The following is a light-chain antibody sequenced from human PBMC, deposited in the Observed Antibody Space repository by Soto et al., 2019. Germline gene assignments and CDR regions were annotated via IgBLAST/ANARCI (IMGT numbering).Light chain of an antibody. V-gene: IGKV3-20*01. CDR2: ATS. CDR3: QHFGYPQWT. Sequence: LVLTQSPGTLSLSPGETAALSCRASQIGSGNYLSWYQQKPGQAPRLLIYATSTRAPGIPDRFSGSGSATDFTLNINRLEPEDSAVYFCQHFGYPQWTFGRGTKGDI. CDR1: QIGSGNY. J-gene: IGKJ1*01.